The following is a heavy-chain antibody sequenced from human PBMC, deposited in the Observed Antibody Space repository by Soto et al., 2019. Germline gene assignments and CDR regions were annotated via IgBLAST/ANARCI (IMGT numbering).Heavy chain of an antibody. CDR2: TWYRSQWYA. J-gene: IGHJ4*02. D-gene: IGHD3-10*01. CDR3: ARDATTVRGIINHIDY. V-gene: IGHV6-1*01. CDR1: GDSVSSDNAV. Sequence: SQTLSLTCGISGDSVSSDNAVWNWIRQSPSRGLEWLGRTWYRSQWYADYAVSVRSRITINPDTSKKQFSLQLNSVTPEDTAVYYCARDATTVRGIINHIDYCGQGVMVTVSS.